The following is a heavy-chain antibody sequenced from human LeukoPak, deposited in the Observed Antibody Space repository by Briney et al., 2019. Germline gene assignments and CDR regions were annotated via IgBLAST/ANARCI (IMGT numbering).Heavy chain of an antibody. CDR3: ARRRGGYRYGYGLAY. Sequence: SETLSLTCAVYGGSFSGYYWSWIRQPPGKGLEWIGEINHSGSTNYNPSLKSRVTISVDTSKNQFSLKLSSVTAADTAVYYCARRRGGYRYGYGLAYWGQGTLVTSPQ. CDR2: INHSGST. CDR1: GGSFSGYY. D-gene: IGHD5-18*01. J-gene: IGHJ4*02. V-gene: IGHV4-34*01.